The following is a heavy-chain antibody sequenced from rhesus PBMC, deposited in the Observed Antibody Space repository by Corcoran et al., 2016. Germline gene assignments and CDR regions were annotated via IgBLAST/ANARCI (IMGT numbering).Heavy chain of an antibody. CDR3: ARGDSGSPFSY. CDR1: GGSISSSYYS. V-gene: IGHV4-122*02. J-gene: IGHJ4*01. CDR2: ISYSGST. Sequence: QVQLQESGPGLVKPSETLSLTCAVAGGSISSSYYSWSWIRHAPGKGLEWIGYISYSGSTSYNPSLKSRVTISRDTSKNQFSLKLSSVTAADTAVYYCARGDSGSPFSYWGQGVLVTVSS. D-gene: IGHD6-25*01.